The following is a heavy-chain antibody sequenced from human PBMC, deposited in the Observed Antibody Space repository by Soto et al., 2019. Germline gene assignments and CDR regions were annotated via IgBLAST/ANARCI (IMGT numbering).Heavy chain of an antibody. V-gene: IGHV3-23*01. Sequence: EVQLLESGGGLVQPGGSLRLSCAASGFTFTNYAMSWVRQAPGKGLEWVSTVSASGRETYYADSVKGRFTISRDNSRNTVHLQMSSLRVEDTARYYCMGPPFHPWGQGTLVTVSS. CDR1: GFTFTNYA. CDR2: VSASGRET. J-gene: IGHJ5*02. CDR3: MGPPFHP.